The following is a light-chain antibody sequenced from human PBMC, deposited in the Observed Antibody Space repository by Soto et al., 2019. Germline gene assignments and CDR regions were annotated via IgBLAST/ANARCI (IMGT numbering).Light chain of an antibody. Sequence: EIVLTQSPATLSSFPGDRVTLSCRASQYINTRLAWYQHRPGQAPRLLIYQTSLRAAGIPARFSASGSGTDFILTITSLQSEDFGIYYCQQYYHWPRTFGQGTKVDIK. CDR2: QTS. J-gene: IGKJ1*01. V-gene: IGKV3D-15*01. CDR1: QYINTR. CDR3: QQYYHWPRT.